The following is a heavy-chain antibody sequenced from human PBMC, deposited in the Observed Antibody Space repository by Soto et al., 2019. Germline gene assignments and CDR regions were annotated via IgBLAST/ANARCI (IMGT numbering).Heavy chain of an antibody. CDR3: ARGPEWLPPDEY. D-gene: IGHD3-3*01. V-gene: IGHV4-34*01. J-gene: IGHJ4*01. Sequence: SETLSLTCAVYGGSFSGYYWSWIRQPAGKGLEWIGEINHSGSTNYNPYLKSRVTISVDTSQNQFSLKLSSVTAADTAVYYCARGPEWLPPDEYWGQGTLLTASS. CDR1: GGSFSGYY. CDR2: INHSGST.